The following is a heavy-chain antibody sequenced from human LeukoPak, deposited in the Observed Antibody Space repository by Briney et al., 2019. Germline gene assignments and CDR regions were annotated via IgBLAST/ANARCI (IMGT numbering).Heavy chain of an antibody. D-gene: IGHD2-15*01. Sequence: GGSLRLSCAASGFTLSNAWMNWVRQAPSRGLEWVGLIKSIANGETRDYAAPVKGRFTISRDDSKNTAHLQMNSLKTEDTAVYYCTTILFYWGQGTLVTVSS. CDR2: IKSIANGETR. CDR3: TTILFY. CDR1: GFTLSNAW. V-gene: IGHV3-15*01. J-gene: IGHJ4*02.